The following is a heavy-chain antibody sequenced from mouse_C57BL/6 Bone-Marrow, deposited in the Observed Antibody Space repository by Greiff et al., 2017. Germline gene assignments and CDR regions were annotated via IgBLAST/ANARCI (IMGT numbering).Heavy chain of an antibody. CDR1: GFTFSSYA. V-gene: IGHV5-4*03. Sequence: EVKLVESGGGLVKPGGSLKLSCAASGFTFSSYAMSWVRQTPEKRLEWVATISDGGSYTCYPDNVKGRFTISRDNAKNNLYLQMSHLKSEDTAMYYCASYYAMDYWGQGTSVTVSS. J-gene: IGHJ4*01. CDR2: ISDGGSYT. CDR3: ASYYAMDY.